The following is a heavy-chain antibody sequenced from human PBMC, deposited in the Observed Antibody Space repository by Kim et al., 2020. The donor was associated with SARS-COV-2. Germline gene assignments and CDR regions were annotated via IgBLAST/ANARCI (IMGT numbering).Heavy chain of an antibody. CDR1: GGSISSSSYY. Sequence: SETLSLTCTVSGGSISSSSYYWGWIRQPPGKGLEWIGSIYYSGSTYYNPSLKSRVTISVDTSKNQFSLKLSSVTAADTAVYYCARPGGPTAAGIAYWGQGTLVTVSS. CDR2: IYYSGST. CDR3: ARPGGPTAAGIAY. D-gene: IGHD6-13*01. J-gene: IGHJ4*02. V-gene: IGHV4-39*01.